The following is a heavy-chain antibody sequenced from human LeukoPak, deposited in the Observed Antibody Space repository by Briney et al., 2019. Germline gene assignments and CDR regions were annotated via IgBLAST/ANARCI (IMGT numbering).Heavy chain of an antibody. CDR3: ASRALGGTYYVYYFDY. D-gene: IGHD1-26*01. CDR2: INNDGSST. CDR1: GFTFSTYW. Sequence: GGSLRLSCAASGFTFSTYWMHWVRQAPGKGLVWVSRINNDGSSTSYADSVKGRFTISRDNAKNTLYLQMNSLRAEDTAVYYCASRALGGTYYVYYFDYWGQGTLVTVSS. J-gene: IGHJ4*02. V-gene: IGHV3-74*01.